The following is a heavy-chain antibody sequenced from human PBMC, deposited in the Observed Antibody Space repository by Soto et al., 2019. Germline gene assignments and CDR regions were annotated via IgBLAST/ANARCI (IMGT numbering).Heavy chain of an antibody. CDR2: ISYDGSNK. CDR3: ASDYYGSGSRDAFDI. Sequence: QVQLVESGGGVVQPGRSLRLSCAASGFTFSSYAMHWVRQAPGKGLEWVAVISYDGSNKYYADSVKGRFTISRDNSKNTLYLQMNSLRAEDTAVYYCASDYYGSGSRDAFDIWGQGTMVTVSS. D-gene: IGHD3-10*01. V-gene: IGHV3-30-3*01. CDR1: GFTFSSYA. J-gene: IGHJ3*02.